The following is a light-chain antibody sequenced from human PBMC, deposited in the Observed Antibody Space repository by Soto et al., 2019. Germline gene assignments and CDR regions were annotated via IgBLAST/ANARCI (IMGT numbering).Light chain of an antibody. V-gene: IGLV2-14*01. Sequence: QSALTQRASVSGSPGQSITISCTGTGSDISAYNYVSWYQQHPGKAPKLMIYEVGDRPSGLSNRFSGSKSGNTASLTIPRLQPEDEADYYCSSYTSNNLYVFGTGTKGTVL. CDR1: GSDISAYNY. CDR2: EVG. J-gene: IGLJ1*01. CDR3: SSYTSNNLYV.